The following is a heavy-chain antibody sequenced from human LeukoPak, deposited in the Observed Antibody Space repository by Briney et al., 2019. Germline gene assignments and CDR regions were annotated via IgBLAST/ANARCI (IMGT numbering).Heavy chain of an antibody. CDR1: GGSFSGYY. D-gene: IGHD1-26*01. CDR3: ATSNSGSFQYGMDV. J-gene: IGHJ6*02. CDR2: ISHSGST. V-gene: IGHV4-34*01. Sequence: SETLSLTCAVYGGSFSGYYWTWVRQPPGKGLEWIGEISHSGSTRYSPSLQSRITISVDTSKNQFSLKLSSVTAADTAVYYCATSNSGSFQYGMDVWGQGTTVTVSS.